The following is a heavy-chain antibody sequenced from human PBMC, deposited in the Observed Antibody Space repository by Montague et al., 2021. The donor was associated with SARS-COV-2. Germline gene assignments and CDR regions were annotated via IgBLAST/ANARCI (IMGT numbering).Heavy chain of an antibody. CDR3: AKNGGSGSLVHWYFDL. CDR1: GFPFNTYT. Sequence: SLRLSCAASGFPFNTYTMTWVRQAPGKGLEWVSSIFGSGAGTYYADSVQGRVTISRDNSKNTLYLQLHSLRADDTAVYYRAKNGGSGSLVHWYFDLWGRGTPVAVSS. J-gene: IGHJ2*01. D-gene: IGHD3-16*01. V-gene: IGHV3-23*01. CDR2: IFGSGAGT.